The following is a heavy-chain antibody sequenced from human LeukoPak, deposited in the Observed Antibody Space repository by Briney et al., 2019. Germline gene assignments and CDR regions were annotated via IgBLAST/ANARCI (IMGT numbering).Heavy chain of an antibody. D-gene: IGHD2-21*01. V-gene: IGHV6-1*01. CDR3: ARGRHSAFDI. CDR2: TYYRSKWYN. Sequence: SQTLSLTCAISGDTVSNKRSAWNWIRQSPSRGLEWLGRTYYRSKWYNDYAVSVKSRITINPDTSKNQFSLQLNSVSPEDTAVYYCARGRHSAFDIWGQGTMVTVSS. J-gene: IGHJ3*02. CDR1: GDTVSNKRSA.